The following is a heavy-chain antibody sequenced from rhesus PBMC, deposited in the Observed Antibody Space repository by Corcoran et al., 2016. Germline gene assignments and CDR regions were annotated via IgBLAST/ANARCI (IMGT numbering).Heavy chain of an antibody. J-gene: IGHJ4*01. D-gene: IGHD2-39*02. CDR3: GRACSAGVCYSY. V-gene: IGHV4-173*01. CDR2: MSYNEGRT. CDR1: DDSISRNY. Sequence: QLQLQESGPGLVKPSETLSLTCAVSDDSISRNYWSWLRQPPGKGLEWIGRMSYNEGRTEYNPSLNSRVTFSIDTSKNQFSLKLNAVTAADTAVYFCGRACSAGVCYSYWGQGVLVTVSS.